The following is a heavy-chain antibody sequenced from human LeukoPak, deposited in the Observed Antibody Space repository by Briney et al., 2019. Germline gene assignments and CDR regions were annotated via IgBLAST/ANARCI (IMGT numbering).Heavy chain of an antibody. CDR2: INPSGGST. CDR3: AREYCSGGSCYLGAGAFDI. Sequence: ASVKVSCKASGYTFTSYYMHWVRQAPGQGLEWMGIINPSGGSTSYAQKFQGRVTMTRDTSTSTVYMELSSLRSEDTAVYYCAREYCSGGSCYLGAGAFDIWGQGTMVTVSS. V-gene: IGHV1-46*01. D-gene: IGHD2-15*01. J-gene: IGHJ3*02. CDR1: GYTFTSYY.